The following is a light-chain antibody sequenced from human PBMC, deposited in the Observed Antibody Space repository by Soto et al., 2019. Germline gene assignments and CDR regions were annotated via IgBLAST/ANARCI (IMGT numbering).Light chain of an antibody. Sequence: EIQMTQSPSSLSASVGDRVTITCRASQIVRSNLNWYQQKPGKDPELLIYAASTLQPGVPSRFRGSGSGTDFTLTVSSLQPEDFATYHCQQTFSRPYTFGQGTKLEIE. J-gene: IGKJ2*01. CDR3: QQTFSRPYT. CDR1: QIVRSN. CDR2: AAS. V-gene: IGKV1-39*01.